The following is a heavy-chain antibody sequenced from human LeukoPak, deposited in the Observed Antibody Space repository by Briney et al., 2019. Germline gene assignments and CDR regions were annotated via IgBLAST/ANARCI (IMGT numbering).Heavy chain of an antibody. CDR2: ISGSGGST. CDR3: AIRPFWGSLDY. J-gene: IGHJ4*02. CDR1: GFTFSSYA. V-gene: IGHV3-23*01. D-gene: IGHD3-16*01. Sequence: GGSLRLSCAASGFTFSSYAIHWVRQAPGKGLEWVSAISGSGGSTYYADSVKGRFTISRDNSKNTLYLQMNSLRAEDTAVYYCAIRPFWGSLDYWGQGTLVTVSS.